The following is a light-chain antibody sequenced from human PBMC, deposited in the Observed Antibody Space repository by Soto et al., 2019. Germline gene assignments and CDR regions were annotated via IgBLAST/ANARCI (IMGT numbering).Light chain of an antibody. CDR1: QSVSSN. CDR2: GAS. CDR3: QQYNNWPLL. Sequence: EIVMPQSPATLSVSPGERATLSCRASQSVSSNLAWYQQKPGQAPRLLIYGASTRATGIPARFSGSGSGTEFTLTINSLQSEDFAVYYCQQYNNWPLLFGQGTKVDIK. J-gene: IGKJ1*01. V-gene: IGKV3-15*01.